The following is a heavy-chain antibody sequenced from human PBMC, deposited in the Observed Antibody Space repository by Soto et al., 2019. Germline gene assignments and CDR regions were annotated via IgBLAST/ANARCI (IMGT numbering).Heavy chain of an antibody. CDR2: MNPNSGNT. CDR1: GYTFTSYD. J-gene: IGHJ3*02. D-gene: IGHD2-15*01. CDR3: ARGRSVVDLFDI. V-gene: IGHV1-8*01. Sequence: QVQLVQSGAEVKKPGASVKVSCKASGYTFTSYDINWVRQATGQGLEWMGWMNPNSGNTGYAQKFPGRVPMTRNPAITTAYMERSSLRSEDTAVYYCARGRSVVDLFDIWGQGTMVTVSS.